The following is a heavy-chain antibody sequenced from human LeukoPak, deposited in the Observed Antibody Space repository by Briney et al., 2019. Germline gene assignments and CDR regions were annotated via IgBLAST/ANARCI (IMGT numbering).Heavy chain of an antibody. CDR3: ARGGLNGIWFDP. CDR1: GGTFSSYA. V-gene: IGHV1-69*13. Sequence: ASVKVSCKASGGTFSSYAISWVRRAPGQGLEWMGGIIPIFGTANYAQKFQGRVTITADESTSTAYMELSSLRSEDTAVYYCARGGLNGIWFDPWGQGTLVTVSS. J-gene: IGHJ5*02. D-gene: IGHD3-16*01. CDR2: IIPIFGTA.